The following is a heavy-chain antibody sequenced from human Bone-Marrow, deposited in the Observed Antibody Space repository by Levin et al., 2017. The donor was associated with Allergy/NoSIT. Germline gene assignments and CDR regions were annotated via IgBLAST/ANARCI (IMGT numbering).Heavy chain of an antibody. D-gene: IGHD1-26*01. V-gene: IGHV3-21*01. Sequence: GGSLRLSCAASGFSFSGYTMTWVRQAPGKGLEWVSSIGGSGKYIYYAESLKGRVTISRDNARKSVYLEMNSLRAEDTAVYYCARDPALNRGSNYGMDVWGHGTKVTVSS. CDR3: ARDPALNRGSNYGMDV. CDR1: GFSFSGYT. CDR2: IGGSGKYI. J-gene: IGHJ6*02.